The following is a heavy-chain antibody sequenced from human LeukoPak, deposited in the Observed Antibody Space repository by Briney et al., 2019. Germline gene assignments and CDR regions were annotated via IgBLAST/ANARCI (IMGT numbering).Heavy chain of an antibody. CDR1: GGTFSSYA. J-gene: IGHJ1*01. D-gene: IGHD6-13*01. V-gene: IGHV1-69*04. CDR3: ASPQTLYGSSPTTFQH. CDR2: IIPILGIA. Sequence: ASVNVSCKASGGTFSSYAISWVRQAPGQGLEWRGRIIPILGIANYAQKFQGRVTITADKSTSTAYMELSSLRSEDTAVYYCASPQTLYGSSPTTFQHWGQGTLVTVSS.